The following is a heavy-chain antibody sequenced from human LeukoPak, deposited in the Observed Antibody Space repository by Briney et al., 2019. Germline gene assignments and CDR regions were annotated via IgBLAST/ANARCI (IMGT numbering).Heavy chain of an antibody. CDR3: ARDIASFGVAPSDY. J-gene: IGHJ4*02. CDR1: GYTFTSYD. V-gene: IGHV1-46*01. Sequence: PGASVKVSCKASGYTFTSYDINWVRQATGQGLEWMGIINPSGGSTSYAQKFQGRVTMIRDTSTSTVYMELSSLRSEDTAVYYCARDIASFGVAPSDYWGQGTLVTVSS. D-gene: IGHD3-3*01. CDR2: INPSGGST.